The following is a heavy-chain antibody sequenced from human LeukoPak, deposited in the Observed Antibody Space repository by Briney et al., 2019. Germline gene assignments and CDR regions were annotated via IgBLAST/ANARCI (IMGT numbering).Heavy chain of an antibody. CDR3: ARDPGAATFDY. CDR2: IGGSGITI. D-gene: IGHD6-13*01. V-gene: IGHV3-48*03. J-gene: IGHJ4*02. Sequence: PGGSLRLSCAASGFTFSSYEMNWVRQAPGKGLEWVSYIGGSGITIYYADSVKGRFTISRDNAKDSLYRQMNSLRAEDTAVYYCARDPGAATFDYWGLGTLVTVSS. CDR1: GFTFSSYE.